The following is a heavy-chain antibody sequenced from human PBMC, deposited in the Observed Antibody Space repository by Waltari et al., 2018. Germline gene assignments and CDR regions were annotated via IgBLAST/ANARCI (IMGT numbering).Heavy chain of an antibody. CDR2: ISWDGGST. J-gene: IGHJ4*02. CDR3: AKVAAAGTGGDY. D-gene: IGHD6-13*01. V-gene: IGHV3-43D*04. CDR1: GFTFDDYA. Sequence: EVQLVESGGVVVQPGGSLRLSCAASGFTFDDYAMPWVRQAPGKGLEWVSLISWDGGSTYYADSVKGRFTISRDNSKNSLYLQMNSLRAEDTALYYCAKVAAAGTGGDYWGQGTLVTVSS.